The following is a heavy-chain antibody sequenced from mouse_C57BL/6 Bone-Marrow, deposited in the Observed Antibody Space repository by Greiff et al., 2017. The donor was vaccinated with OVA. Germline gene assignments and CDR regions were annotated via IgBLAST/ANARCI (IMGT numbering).Heavy chain of an antibody. CDR3: ARRRYEYGNYAMDY. D-gene: IGHD2-4*01. CDR2: IYPGSGST. J-gene: IGHJ4*01. V-gene: IGHV1-55*01. Sequence: VQLQQPGAELVKPGASVKMSCKASGYTFTSYWITWVKQRPGQGLEWIGDIYPGSGSTNYNEKFKSKATLTVDTSSSTAYMQLSSLTSEDSAVYYCARRRYEYGNYAMDYWGQGTSVTVSS. CDR1: GYTFTSYW.